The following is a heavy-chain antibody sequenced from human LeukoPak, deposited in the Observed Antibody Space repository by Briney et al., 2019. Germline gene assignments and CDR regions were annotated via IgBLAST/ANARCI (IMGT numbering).Heavy chain of an antibody. CDR2: ISGSSTTI. V-gene: IGHV3-48*01. CDR1: RFTLSNYA. Sequence: GGSLRLSSAASRFTLSNYAMNWVPQAPGPGLEWLSSISGSSTTICCADAGKGRFTISRDNAKNSLYLQMNSLRAEDTAVYYCARDYYDILTGPFDYWGQGTLVTVSS. CDR3: ARDYYDILTGPFDY. J-gene: IGHJ4*02. D-gene: IGHD3-9*01.